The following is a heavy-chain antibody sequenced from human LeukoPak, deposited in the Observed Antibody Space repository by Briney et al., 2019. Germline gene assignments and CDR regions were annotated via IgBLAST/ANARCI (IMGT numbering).Heavy chain of an antibody. CDR3: AREGAVTETFDY. V-gene: IGHV4-59*01. J-gene: IGHJ4*02. CDR2: IYYSGST. CDR1: GGSISSYY. D-gene: IGHD4-11*01. Sequence: SETLSLTCTVSGGSISSYYWSWIRQPPGKGLEWIGYIYYSGSTNYNPSLKSRVTISVDTSKNQFSLKLSSVTAADTAVYYCAREGAVTETFDYWGQGTLVTVSS.